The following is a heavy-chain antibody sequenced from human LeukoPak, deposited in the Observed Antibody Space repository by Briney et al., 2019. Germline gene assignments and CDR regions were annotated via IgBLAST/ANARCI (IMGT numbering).Heavy chain of an antibody. CDR1: GFTFSSYS. CDR3: AKDTEDGSSDFYNYFDY. D-gene: IGHD3-3*01. V-gene: IGHV3-21*04. J-gene: IGHJ4*02. CDR2: ISSSSSYI. Sequence: PGGSLRLSCAASGFTFSSYSMNWVRQAPGKGLEGVSSISSSSSYIYYADSVKGRFTISRDNAKNSLYLQMNSLRAEDTAVYYCAKDTEDGSSDFYNYFDYWGQGTLVTVSS.